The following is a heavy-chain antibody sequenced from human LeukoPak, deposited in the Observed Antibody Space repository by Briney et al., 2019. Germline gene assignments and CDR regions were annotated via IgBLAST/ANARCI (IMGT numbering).Heavy chain of an antibody. CDR2: IKQDGSEK. CDR3: ARFPGYCSGGSCYPGEYFDY. J-gene: IGHJ4*02. V-gene: IGHV3-7*04. CDR1: GFTFSSYW. Sequence: GGSLRLSCAASGFTFSSYWMSWVRQAPGKGLKWVANIKQDGSEKYYVDSVKGRFTISRDNAKNSLYLQMNSLRAEDTAVYYCARFPGYCSGGSCYPGEYFDYWGQGTLVTVSS. D-gene: IGHD2-15*01.